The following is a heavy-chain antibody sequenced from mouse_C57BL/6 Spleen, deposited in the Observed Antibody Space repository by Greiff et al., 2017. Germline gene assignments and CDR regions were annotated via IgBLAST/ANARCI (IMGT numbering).Heavy chain of an antibody. V-gene: IGHV1-15*01. CDR2: IDPDTGGT. J-gene: IGHJ4*01. CDR1: GYTFTDYE. Sequence: QVQLKESGAELVRPGASVTLSCKASGYTFTDYEMHWVKQTPVHGLEWIGAIDPDTGGTAYNQKFKGKAILTADKSSSTAYMELRSLTSEDSAVYYCTREGPNWEDYYAMDYWGQGTSVTASS. CDR3: TREGPNWEDYYAMDY. D-gene: IGHD4-1*01.